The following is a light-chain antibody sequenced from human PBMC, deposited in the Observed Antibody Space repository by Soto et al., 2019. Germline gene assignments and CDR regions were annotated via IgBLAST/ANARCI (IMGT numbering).Light chain of an antibody. Sequence: EIVLTQSPGTLSLSPGESATLSCRASQRVSSTYLAWYQQKPGLAPRLLIYGASSRATGIPDRFSGSGSGTDFTLTINRLEPEDFAVYYCQQYGSSPPWTFGQGTKVEIK. CDR3: QQYGSSPPWT. CDR1: QRVSSTY. J-gene: IGKJ1*01. V-gene: IGKV3-20*01. CDR2: GAS.